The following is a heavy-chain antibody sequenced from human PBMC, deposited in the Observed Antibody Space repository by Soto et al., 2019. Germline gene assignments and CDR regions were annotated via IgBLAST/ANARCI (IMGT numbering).Heavy chain of an antibody. D-gene: IGHD3-10*01. CDR2: IYYSGST. CDR3: AGAHVFYGSGSTWFDP. V-gene: IGHV4-59*01. Sequence: SETLSLTCTVSGGPISSYYWSWIRQPPGKGLEWIGYIYYSGSTNYNPSLKSRVTISVDTSKNQFSLKLSSVTAADTAVYYCAGAHVFYGSGSTWFDPWGQGTLVTVSS. J-gene: IGHJ5*02. CDR1: GGPISSYY.